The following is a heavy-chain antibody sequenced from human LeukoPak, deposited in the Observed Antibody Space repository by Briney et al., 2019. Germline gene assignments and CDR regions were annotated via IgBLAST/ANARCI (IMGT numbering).Heavy chain of an antibody. Sequence: SVKVSCKASGGIFSSYGINWVRQAPGQGLEWMGRIIPMFGATNYAQKFQGRVTVTTDESTSTAYMELSSLRSEDTAVYYCARGSYSDYTFDYWGQGTLVTVSS. CDR2: IIPMFGAT. CDR1: GGIFSSYG. CDR3: ARGSYSDYTFDY. D-gene: IGHD4-11*01. V-gene: IGHV1-69*05. J-gene: IGHJ4*02.